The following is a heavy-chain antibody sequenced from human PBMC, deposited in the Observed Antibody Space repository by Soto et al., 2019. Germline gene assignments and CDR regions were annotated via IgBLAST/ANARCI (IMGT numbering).Heavy chain of an antibody. CDR3: ASHRFGEFPFDY. CDR1: GYSFTNYW. CDR2: IDPSDSYT. D-gene: IGHD3-10*01. V-gene: IGHV5-10-1*01. J-gene: IGHJ4*02. Sequence: EVQLEQSGAEVEKPGESLRISCKGSGYSFTNYWITWVRQMPGKGLEWMGMIDPSDSYTTYSPSFQGHVTISADKSMSTAYLQWSSLRASDTAMYYCASHRFGEFPFDYWGQGTLVTVSS.